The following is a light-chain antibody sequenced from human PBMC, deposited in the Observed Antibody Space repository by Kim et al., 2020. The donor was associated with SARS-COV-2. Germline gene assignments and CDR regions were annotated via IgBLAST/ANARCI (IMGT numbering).Light chain of an antibody. CDR1: NIGSKN. J-gene: IGLJ2*01. CDR3: QLWDSTVV. CDR2: NDN. V-gene: IGLV3-9*01. Sequence: VSVALGEPATITCGGNNIGSKNVHWLQQRPGQAPVLVIYNDNNRPSGVPERFSGSNSGNTATLTISSAQAGDEANYYCQLWDSTVVFGGGTQLTVL.